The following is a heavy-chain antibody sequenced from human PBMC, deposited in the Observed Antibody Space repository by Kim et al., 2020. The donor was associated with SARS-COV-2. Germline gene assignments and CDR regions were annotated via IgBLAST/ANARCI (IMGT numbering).Heavy chain of an antibody. D-gene: IGHD3-10*01. V-gene: IGHV3-30*02. J-gene: IGHJ3*02. Sequence: KGRFTISRDNSKNTMYLQMNSLRTEDTAVYYCAKGSYYGSGSKNDAFVIWGQGTMVTVSS. CDR3: AKGSYYGSGSKNDAFVI.